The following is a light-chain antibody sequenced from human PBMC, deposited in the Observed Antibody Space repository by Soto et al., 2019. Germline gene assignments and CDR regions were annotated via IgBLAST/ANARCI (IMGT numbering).Light chain of an antibody. Sequence: QAVVTQPPSVSGAPGQRVTISCTGSSSNIGAGYDVHWYQQLPGTAPKLLIYGNSNRPSGVPDRFSGSKSGTSASLAITGLQPEDEADYYCQSYDSNLSVIFGGGTKLTVL. J-gene: IGLJ2*01. CDR1: SSNIGAGYD. V-gene: IGLV1-40*01. CDR3: QSYDSNLSVI. CDR2: GNS.